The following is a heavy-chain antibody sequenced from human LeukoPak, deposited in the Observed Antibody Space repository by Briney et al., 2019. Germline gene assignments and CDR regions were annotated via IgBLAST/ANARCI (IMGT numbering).Heavy chain of an antibody. CDR2: INTNTGNP. D-gene: IGHD4-17*01. CDR1: GYTFTNYD. Sequence: ASVKVSCKASGYTFTNYDINWMRQATGQGLEWMGWINTNTGNPTYAQGFTGRFVFSLDTSVSTAYLQISSLKAEDTAVYYCARYGDYGGDAFDIWGQGTMVTVSS. J-gene: IGHJ3*02. CDR3: ARYGDYGGDAFDI. V-gene: IGHV7-4-1*02.